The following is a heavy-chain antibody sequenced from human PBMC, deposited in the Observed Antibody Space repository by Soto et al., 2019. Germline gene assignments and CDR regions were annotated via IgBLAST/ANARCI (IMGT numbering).Heavy chain of an antibody. V-gene: IGHV1-2*02. CDR1: GYISDYY. D-gene: IGHD1-26*01. CDR2: INNNGGT. J-gene: IGHJ5*02. CDR3: AKKKVERDWFDP. Sequence: ASGKVSCKASGYISDYYMHWVRQAPGQGLEWVGWINNNGGTNYAQKFQGRVTMTRDTSISTAYMELSRLRSDDTAVYFCAKKKVERDWFDPWGQGTLVTVSS.